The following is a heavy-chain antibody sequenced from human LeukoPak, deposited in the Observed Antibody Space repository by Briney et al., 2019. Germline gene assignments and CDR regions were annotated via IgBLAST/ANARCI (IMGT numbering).Heavy chain of an antibody. J-gene: IGHJ5*02. D-gene: IGHD2-2*01. CDR3: ARDCSSTSCYGFDP. V-gene: IGHV1-18*01. CDR1: GYTFTSYG. Sequence: GASVKVSCKASGYTFTSYGISWVRQAPGQGLEWMGWISAYNGSTNYAQKLQGRVTMTTDTSTSTAYMELRSLRSDDTAVYYCARDCSSTSCYGFDPWGQGTLVTVSS. CDR2: ISAYNGST.